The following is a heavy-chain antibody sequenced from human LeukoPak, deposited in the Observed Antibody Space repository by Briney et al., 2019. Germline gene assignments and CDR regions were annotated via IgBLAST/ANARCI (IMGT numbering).Heavy chain of an antibody. CDR3: ARDSGWSNYDC. V-gene: IGHV1-46*01. CDR1: GYTFSNYY. D-gene: IGHD3-10*01. Sequence: ASVKVSCKTFGYTFSNYYIHWVRQAPGQGLEWVGQINPRDGTTAYAPKFQGRLTMTRDTSTTTVYLDLGSLTFDDTGIYYCARDSGWSNYDCWGQGALVTVSS. J-gene: IGHJ4*02. CDR2: INPRDGTT.